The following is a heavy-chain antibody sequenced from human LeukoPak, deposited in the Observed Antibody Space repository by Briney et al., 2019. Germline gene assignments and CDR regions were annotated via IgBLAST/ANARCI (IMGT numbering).Heavy chain of an antibody. CDR3: ARPFWGAAADLDAFDI. V-gene: IGHV1-18*01. Sequence: YNGNTNYAQKLQGRVTMTTDTSTSTAYMELRSLRSDDTAVYYCARPFWGAAADLDAFDIWGQGTMVTVSS. CDR2: YNGNT. D-gene: IGHD6-13*01. J-gene: IGHJ3*02.